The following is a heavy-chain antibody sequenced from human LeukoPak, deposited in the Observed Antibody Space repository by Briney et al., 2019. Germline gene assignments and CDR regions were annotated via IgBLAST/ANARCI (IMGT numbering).Heavy chain of an antibody. CDR3: ARGGASGWYDY. CDR1: GFTVSSSY. D-gene: IGHD6-19*01. V-gene: IGHV3-53*01. CDR2: LYSAGST. J-gene: IGHJ4*02. Sequence: PGGALRLTCAASGFTVSSSYMTWVRQAPGKGLEWVSVLYSAGSTYYADSVKGRFTISRDNSKNTLYLQMNRLRAEDTAVYYCARGGASGWYDYWGQGTLVTVSS.